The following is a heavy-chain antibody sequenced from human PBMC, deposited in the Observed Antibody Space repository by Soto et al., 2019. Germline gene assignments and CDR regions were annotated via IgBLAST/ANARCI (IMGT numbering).Heavy chain of an antibody. J-gene: IGHJ4*02. D-gene: IGHD6-19*01. V-gene: IGHV3-53*01. Sequence: PGGSLRLSCAASGFTVSSNYMSWVRQAPGKGLEWVSVIYSGGSTYYADSVKGRFTISRDNSKNTLYLQMNSLRAEDTAVYYCARDSSGWGIDYWGQGTLVTAPQ. CDR3: ARDSSGWGIDY. CDR2: IYSGGST. CDR1: GFTVSSNY.